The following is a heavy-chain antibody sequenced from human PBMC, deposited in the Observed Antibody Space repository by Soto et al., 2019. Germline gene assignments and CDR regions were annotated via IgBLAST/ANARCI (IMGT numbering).Heavy chain of an antibody. CDR3: ARSIVVVTALDY. CDR1: GYTFTSYD. CDR2: MNPNSANT. Sequence: ASVKVSCKASGYTFTSYDINWVRQATGQGLEWMGWMNPNSANTGYAQKFQGRVTMTSNTSASTAYMELSSLRSEDTAVYYCARSIVVVTALDYWGQGTLVTVSS. V-gene: IGHV1-8*01. D-gene: IGHD2-21*02. J-gene: IGHJ4*02.